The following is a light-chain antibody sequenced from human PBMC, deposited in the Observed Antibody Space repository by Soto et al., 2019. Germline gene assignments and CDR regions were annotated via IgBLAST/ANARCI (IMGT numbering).Light chain of an antibody. V-gene: IGKV3-11*01. CDR3: QQRSNWPIT. J-gene: IGKJ5*01. Sequence: EIGLTQSPATLSLSPWYRATLSCRASQSVSSYLAWYQQKPGQAPRLLIYDASNRATGIPARFSGSGSGTDFTLTISILEPEYFAVYYCQQRSNWPITFGQGTRLEIK. CDR1: QSVSSY. CDR2: DAS.